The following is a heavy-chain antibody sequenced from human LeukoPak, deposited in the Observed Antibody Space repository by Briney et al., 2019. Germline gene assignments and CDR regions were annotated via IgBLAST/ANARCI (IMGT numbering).Heavy chain of an antibody. CDR2: INPNTGGT. D-gene: IGHD3-3*01. V-gene: IGHV1-2*06. Sequence: GASVTVSDTTSGYTFSGYFIHWIRQAPGQGLEWMGRINPNTGGTNYAQEFQGRVTMTSDSSIRSAYMDLSRLSLDDSAVYYCALGGSSDLEWLVDYFDHWGQGSLVLVSS. CDR1: GYTFSGYF. J-gene: IGHJ4*02. CDR3: ALGGSSDLEWLVDYFDH.